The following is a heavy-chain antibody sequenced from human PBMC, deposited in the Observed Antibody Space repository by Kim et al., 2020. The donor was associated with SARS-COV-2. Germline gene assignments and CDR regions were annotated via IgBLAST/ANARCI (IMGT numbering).Heavy chain of an antibody. J-gene: IGHJ4*02. D-gene: IGHD2-2*02. CDR2: ISYDGSNK. CDR3: ANDRSRYCSSTSCYTLDY. V-gene: IGHV3-30*18. Sequence: GGSLRLSCAASGFTFSSYGMHWVRQAPGKGLEWVAVISYDGSNKYYADSVKGRFTISRDNSKNTLYLQMNSLRAEDTAVYYCANDRSRYCSSTSCYTLDYWGQGTLVTVSS. CDR1: GFTFSSYG.